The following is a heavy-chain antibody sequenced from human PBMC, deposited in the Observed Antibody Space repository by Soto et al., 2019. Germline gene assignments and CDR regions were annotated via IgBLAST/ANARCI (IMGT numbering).Heavy chain of an antibody. CDR2: IIPMFGIT. D-gene: IGHD2-15*01. V-gene: IGHV1-69*12. J-gene: IGHJ4*01. CDR3: ASDRGYGLVN. CDR1: GGSFSSYG. Sequence: QVQLVQSGAEVKKPGSSLKVSCKVSGGSFSSYGFNWVRQAPGQGLEWMGGIIPMFGITNHTQKFQDRMTNSADASTSTAYMQLSSLGSDDTATYYCASDRGYGLVNWGHGTLLTVSS.